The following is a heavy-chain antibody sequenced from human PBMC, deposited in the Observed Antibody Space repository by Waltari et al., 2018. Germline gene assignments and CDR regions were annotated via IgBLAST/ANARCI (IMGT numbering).Heavy chain of an antibody. CDR3: ARARKGELIADE. Sequence: QVQLVQSGAEVKKPGASVKVSCQAYGYTFTSYGINWVRQATGQGLEWMGWMNPNSGNTGYAQKFQGRATITRNTSISTSYMELSSLRSEDTAVYYCARARKGELIADEWRQGTLVTVSS. CDR1: GYTFTSYG. V-gene: IGHV1-8*03. D-gene: IGHD1-26*01. CDR2: MNPNSGNT. J-gene: IGHJ4*02.